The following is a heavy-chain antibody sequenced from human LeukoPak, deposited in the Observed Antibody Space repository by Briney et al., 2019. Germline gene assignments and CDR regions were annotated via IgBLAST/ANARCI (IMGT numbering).Heavy chain of an antibody. J-gene: IGHJ4*02. Sequence: SGGSLRLSCAASGFTFSNYAMSWVRQAPGEGLEWVSAITSSGGDTYHAESVKGRFTVSRDNSKNTLFLQMDSLRAEDTAVYFCAKGSATSRPYYFDYWGQGTLVTVSS. CDR3: AKGSATSRPYYFDY. CDR2: ITSSGGDT. CDR1: GFTFSNYA. V-gene: IGHV3-23*01. D-gene: IGHD2-2*01.